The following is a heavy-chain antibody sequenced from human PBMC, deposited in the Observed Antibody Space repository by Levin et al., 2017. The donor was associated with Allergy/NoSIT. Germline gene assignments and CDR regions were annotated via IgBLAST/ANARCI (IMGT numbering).Heavy chain of an antibody. CDR3: ARDIRNQLFSDS. CDR2: MNPNSRNT. CDR1: GYTFANYD. V-gene: IGHV1-8*01. J-gene: IGHJ4*02. D-gene: IGHD1-14*01. Sequence: ASVKVSCKASGYTFANYDVNWVRQATGQGLEYMGWMNPNSRNTNYTPKFRGRVAMTTDPSINTDYQELSSVASDDAAVYYCARDIRNQLFSDSWGQGTLDTVSS.